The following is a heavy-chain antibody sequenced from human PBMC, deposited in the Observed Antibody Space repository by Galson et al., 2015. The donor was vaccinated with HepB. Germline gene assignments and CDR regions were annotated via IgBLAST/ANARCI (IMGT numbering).Heavy chain of an antibody. CDR1: GGTFSSYA. J-gene: IGHJ6*03. CDR3: ARDKIERMVQGVIIRQYEYYYYMDV. D-gene: IGHD3-10*01. V-gene: IGHV1-69*13. Sequence: SVKVSCKASGGTFSSYAISWVRQAPGQGLEWMGGIIPIFGTANYAQKFQGRVTITADESTSTAYMELSSLRSEDTAVYYCARDKIERMVQGVIIRQYEYYYYMDVWGKGTTVTVSS. CDR2: IIPIFGTA.